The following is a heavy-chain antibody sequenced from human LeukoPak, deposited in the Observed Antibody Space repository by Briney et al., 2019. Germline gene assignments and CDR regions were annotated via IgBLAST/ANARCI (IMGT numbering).Heavy chain of an antibody. D-gene: IGHD5-24*01. J-gene: IGHJ4*02. CDR3: AKDLIVSGTATILDY. CDR2: ISYDASYK. V-gene: IGHV3-30*18. CDR1: GFTFSNYG. Sequence: GGSLRLSCAASGFTFSNYGMHWVRQAPGKGLEWVAVISYDASYKNYADSVKGRFTISRDNSKNTVYLQMNSLRAEDTAVYYCAKDLIVSGTATILDYWGQGTLVTSST.